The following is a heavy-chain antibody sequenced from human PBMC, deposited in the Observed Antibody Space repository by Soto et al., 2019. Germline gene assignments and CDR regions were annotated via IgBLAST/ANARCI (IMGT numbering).Heavy chain of an antibody. CDR1: GFTFSSYW. CDR3: ARGGFSGSGSFIQGDY. CDR2: IKSDGSNI. Sequence: EVQLVESGGGLVQPGGSLRLSCAASGFTFSSYWMHWVRQAPGKGLVWVSRIKSDGSNINYAVPVKGRFTISRDNAKNTLYLQMNSLRAEDTAIYYCARGGFSGSGSFIQGDYWGQGTLVTVSS. D-gene: IGHD3-10*01. V-gene: IGHV3-74*01. J-gene: IGHJ4*02.